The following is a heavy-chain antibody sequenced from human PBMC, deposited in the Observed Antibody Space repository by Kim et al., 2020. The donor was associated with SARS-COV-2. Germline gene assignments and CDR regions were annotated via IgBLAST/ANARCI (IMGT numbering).Heavy chain of an antibody. J-gene: IGHJ4*02. CDR3: ARGLRWGGQGGDY. CDR1: GGSFSGYY. CDR2: INHSGST. D-gene: IGHD3-16*01. Sequence: SETLSLTCAVYGGSFSGYYWSWIRQPPGKGLEWIGEINHSGSTNYNPSLKSRVTISVDTSKNQFSLKLSSVTAAETAVYYCARGLRWGGQGGDYWGQGTLVTVSS. V-gene: IGHV4-34*01.